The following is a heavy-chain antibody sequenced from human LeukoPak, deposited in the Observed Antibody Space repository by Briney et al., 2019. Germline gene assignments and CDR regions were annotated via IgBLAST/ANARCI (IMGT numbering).Heavy chain of an antibody. CDR3: ARTLRGDY. Sequence: GFLGISCTASGFTFRGYHIGWVRPGSGKGLEWVSYISSSGNTIYYADSVKGRFTISRDNAKNSLYLQMNSLRAEDTAVYYCARTLRGDYWGQGTLVTVSS. V-gene: IGHV3-11*01. D-gene: IGHD4-17*01. J-gene: IGHJ4*02. CDR2: ISSSGNTI. CDR1: GFTFRGYH.